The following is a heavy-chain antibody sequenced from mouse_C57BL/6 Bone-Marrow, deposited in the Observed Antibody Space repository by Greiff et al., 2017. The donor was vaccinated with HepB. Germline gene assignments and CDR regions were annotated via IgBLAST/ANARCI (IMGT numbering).Heavy chain of an antibody. CDR3: ARSGLTGTFAY. J-gene: IGHJ3*01. CDR1: GYAFSSSW. CDR2: IYPGDGDT. D-gene: IGHD4-1*01. V-gene: IGHV1-82*01. Sequence: VNVVESGPELVKPGASVKISCKASGYAFSSSWMNWVKQRPGKGLEWIGRIYPGDGDTNYNGKFKGKATLTADKSSSTAYMQLSSLTSEDSAVYFCARSGLTGTFAYWGQGTLVTVSA.